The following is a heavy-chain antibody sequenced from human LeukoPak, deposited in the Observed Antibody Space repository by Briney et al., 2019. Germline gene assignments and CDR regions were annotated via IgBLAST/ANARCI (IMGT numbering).Heavy chain of an antibody. J-gene: IGHJ6*03. CDR2: IYYSGST. Sequence: TPSETLSLTCTVSGGSISSSSYYWGWIRQPPGKGLEWIGYIYYSGSTNYNPSLKSRVTISVDTSKNQFSLKLSSVTAADTAVYYCAREIREYDFWKSYYYMDVWGKGTTVTVSS. CDR3: AREIREYDFWKSYYYMDV. D-gene: IGHD3-3*01. V-gene: IGHV4-61*01. CDR1: GGSISSSSYY.